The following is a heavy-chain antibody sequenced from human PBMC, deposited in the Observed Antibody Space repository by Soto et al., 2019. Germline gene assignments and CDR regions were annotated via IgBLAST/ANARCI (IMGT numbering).Heavy chain of an antibody. CDR3: ARQQSAVVTAPSVH. V-gene: IGHV5-51*01. J-gene: IGHJ4*02. CDR2: IYPDDSDT. D-gene: IGHD5-18*01. CDR1: GYNFSTYW. Sequence: PGESLKISCXGSGYNFSTYWIAWVRQMPGKGLEWMGIIYPDDSDTRYSPSFKGQVTMSADKSISTAYLQWSSLKASDTALYYCARQQSAVVTAPSVHWGQGTLVTVSS.